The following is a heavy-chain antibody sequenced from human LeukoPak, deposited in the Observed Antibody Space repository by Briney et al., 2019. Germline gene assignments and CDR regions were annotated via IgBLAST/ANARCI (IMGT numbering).Heavy chain of an antibody. Sequence: GGSLRLSCAASGFPFGTYPMQWVRQAPGKGLEFVSGISPNGHSTYYADSVKGRFTISRDNSKNVLFLQMGSLRPEDMAIYYCARGRISWNRGYFDYWGQGTLVPVSS. CDR2: ISPNGHST. J-gene: IGHJ4*02. CDR1: GFPFGTYP. V-gene: IGHV3-64*02. CDR3: ARGRISWNRGYFDY. D-gene: IGHD1-1*01.